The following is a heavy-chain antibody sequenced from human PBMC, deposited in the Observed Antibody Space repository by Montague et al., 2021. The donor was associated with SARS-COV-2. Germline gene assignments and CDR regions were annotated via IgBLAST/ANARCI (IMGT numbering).Heavy chain of an antibody. CDR1: GGSISSSSYY. Sequence: SETLSLTCTVSGGSISSSSYYWGWIRQPPGKGLEWIGSIYYTGSTYYNPSLKSRVTISVDPSKNQFSLKLTSVPAAEPAVDYCARDTRIAMLVVVTRYGLDLWGQGTTVTVSS. D-gene: IGHD3-22*01. V-gene: IGHV4-39*07. CDR3: ARDTRIAMLVVVTRYGLDL. J-gene: IGHJ6*02. CDR2: IYYTGST.